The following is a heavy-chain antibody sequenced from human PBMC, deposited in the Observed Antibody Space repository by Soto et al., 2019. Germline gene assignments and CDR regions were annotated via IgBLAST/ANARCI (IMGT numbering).Heavy chain of an antibody. CDR3: ARDTFTIFGVQENWYFDL. D-gene: IGHD3-3*01. Sequence: PGGSLILSCAASGFTFSSYSMNWVRQAPGKGLEWVSSISSSSSYIYYADSVKGRFTISRDNAKNSLYLQMNSLRAEDTAVYYCARDTFTIFGVQENWYFDLWGRGTLVTVSS. J-gene: IGHJ2*01. CDR1: GFTFSSYS. V-gene: IGHV3-21*01. CDR2: ISSSSSYI.